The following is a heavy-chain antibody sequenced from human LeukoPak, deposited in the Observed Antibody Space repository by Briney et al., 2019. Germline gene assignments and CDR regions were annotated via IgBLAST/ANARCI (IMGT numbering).Heavy chain of an antibody. Sequence: PSETLSLTCTVSGGSISGYYWSWIRQPAGKGLEWIGRIQTSGSTNYNPSLKSRVIMSVDTSKNQISLKLTSVTAADTAVYYCARDARAGGTFFWCDPWGQGTLVTVSS. V-gene: IGHV4-4*07. CDR2: IQTSGST. D-gene: IGHD1-26*01. CDR1: GGSISGYY. CDR3: ARDARAGGTFFWCDP. J-gene: IGHJ5*02.